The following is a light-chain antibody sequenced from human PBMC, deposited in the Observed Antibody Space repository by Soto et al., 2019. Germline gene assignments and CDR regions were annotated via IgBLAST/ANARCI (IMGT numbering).Light chain of an antibody. J-gene: IGLJ1*01. V-gene: IGLV1-47*01. CDR2: RNN. CDR3: GAWDDSMSGFV. CDR1: SSNIGDNY. Sequence: QSVLIQPPSASGTPGQRVTISCFGSSSNIGDNYVFWYQQVPGTAPKTLIYRNNQRPSGVPDRFSGSKSGTSASLAISGLRSEDEADYYCGAWDDSMSGFVFGTGTKLTVL.